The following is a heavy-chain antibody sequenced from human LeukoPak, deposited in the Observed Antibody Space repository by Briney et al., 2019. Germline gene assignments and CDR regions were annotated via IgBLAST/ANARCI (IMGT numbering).Heavy chain of an antibody. CDR2: ISGSGGST. Sequence: GGSLRLSCAASGFTFSSYAMSWVRQAPGKGLEWVSAISGSGGSTYYADSVKGRFTISRDNSKNTLYLQMNSLRAGDTAVYYCALSSCGGDCYSGVDYWGQGSLVTVSS. J-gene: IGHJ4*02. CDR1: GFTFSSYA. D-gene: IGHD2-21*02. CDR3: ALSSCGGDCYSGVDY. V-gene: IGHV3-23*01.